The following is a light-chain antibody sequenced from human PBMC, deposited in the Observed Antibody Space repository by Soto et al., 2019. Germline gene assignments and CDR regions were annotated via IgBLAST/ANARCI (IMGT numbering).Light chain of an antibody. CDR2: KAS. V-gene: IGKV1-5*03. J-gene: IGKJ2*01. CDR3: QQDNSYHT. Sequence: DIQMTQSPSTLSASVGDRVTITCRASQSISSWLAWYQQKPGKAPKLLIYKASSLESGVPSSFSGSGSGTDFTLTISSLQPDDFATYYCQQDNSYHTFGQGTTLEIK. CDR1: QSISSW.